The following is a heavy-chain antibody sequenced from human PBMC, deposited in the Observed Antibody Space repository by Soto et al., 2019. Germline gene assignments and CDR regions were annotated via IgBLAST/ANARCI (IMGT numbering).Heavy chain of an antibody. CDR1: SGSISSSNW. CDR3: ARANYGAGSYYFLGVLAFDI. CDR2: IYHSGST. V-gene: IGHV4-4*02. J-gene: IGHJ3*02. Sequence: QVQLQESGPGLVKPSGTLSLTCAVSSGSISSSNWWSWVRQPPGKGLEWIGEIYHSGSTNFNPSLNRRVTISVAKTKNQFSRKLSSVTAADTAVYYCARANYGAGSYYFLGVLAFDIWVQGTMVTGSS. D-gene: IGHD3-10*01.